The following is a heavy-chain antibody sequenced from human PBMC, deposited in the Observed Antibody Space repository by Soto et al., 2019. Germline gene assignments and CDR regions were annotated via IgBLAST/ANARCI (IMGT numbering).Heavy chain of an antibody. V-gene: IGHV4-31*03. CDR2: IYYSGST. Sequence: QVQLQESGPGLVKPSQTLSLTCTVSGGSISSGDYYWIWIRQHPGKGLEWIGYIYYSGSTYYNPSLKSRVTISVDTSKNPSSLKLSSVTAADTAVYYCARWWSGSRQGFDPWGQGTLVTVSS. J-gene: IGHJ5*02. CDR3: ARWWSGSRQGFDP. D-gene: IGHD3-3*01. CDR1: GGSISSGDYY.